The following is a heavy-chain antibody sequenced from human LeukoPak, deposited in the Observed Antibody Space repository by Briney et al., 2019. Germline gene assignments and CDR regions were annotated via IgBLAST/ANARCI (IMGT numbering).Heavy chain of an antibody. Sequence: GGSLRLSCAASGFTFSSYWMHWVRHAPGKGLVWVSRINSDGSTTSYADSVKGRFTISRDNAKNTLYLQMNSLRAEDTAVYYCELGYCSSTSCPRTAFDIWGQGTMVTVSS. CDR3: ELGYCSSTSCPRTAFDI. J-gene: IGHJ3*02. D-gene: IGHD2-2*01. CDR2: INSDGSTT. CDR1: GFTFSSYW. V-gene: IGHV3-74*01.